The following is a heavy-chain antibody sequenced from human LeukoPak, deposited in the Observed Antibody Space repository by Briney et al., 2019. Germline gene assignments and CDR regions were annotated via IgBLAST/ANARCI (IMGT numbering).Heavy chain of an antibody. V-gene: IGHV4-59*01. Sequence: SETLSLTCTVSGGSISNYYWSWIRQPPGKGLEWLGYVYNSGSTHYNPSLKSRVTISADTSKNQFSLTLTSVTAADTAVYYCAPPPYYYEANGYSVAWGQGTLVTVSS. CDR2: VYNSGST. CDR1: GGSISNYY. J-gene: IGHJ5*02. D-gene: IGHD3-22*01. CDR3: APPPYYYEANGYSVA.